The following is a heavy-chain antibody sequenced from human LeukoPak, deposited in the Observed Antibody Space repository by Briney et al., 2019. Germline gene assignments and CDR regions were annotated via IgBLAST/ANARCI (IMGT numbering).Heavy chain of an antibody. CDR2: INHSGST. J-gene: IGHJ4*02. V-gene: IGHV4-34*01. D-gene: IGHD6-19*01. CDR1: GGSFSGYF. CDR3: ARASGIAVAGIDH. Sequence: SETLSLTCAVYGGSFSGYFWSWIRQPPGKGLEWIGEINHSGSTNYNPSLKSRVTISVDTSKNQFSLKLSSVTAADTAVYYCARASGIAVAGIDHWGQGTLVTVSS.